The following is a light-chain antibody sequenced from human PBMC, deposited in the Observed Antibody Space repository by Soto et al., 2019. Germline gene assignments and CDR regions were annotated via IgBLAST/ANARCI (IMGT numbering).Light chain of an antibody. Sequence: DLQMTQSPSSLSASVGDRVTITCRANQNISNYLNWYQQKPGKAPKLLIYAASNLQSGVPSGFSGSGSGTDFTLTISSLQPEDFAIYYCQQSYSTPFTFGPGTKVDIK. CDR1: QNISNY. V-gene: IGKV1-39*01. CDR2: AAS. CDR3: QQSYSTPFT. J-gene: IGKJ3*01.